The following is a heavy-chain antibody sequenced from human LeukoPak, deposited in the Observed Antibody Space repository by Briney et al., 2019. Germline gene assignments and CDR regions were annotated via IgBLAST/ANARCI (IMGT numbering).Heavy chain of an antibody. CDR1: GFTSSSYW. Sequence: GGSLRLSCAASGFTSSSYWMSWVRQAPGKGLEWVANIKQDGSEKYYVDSVKGRFTISRDNAKNSLYLQMNSLRAEDTAVYYCARESRYFDWFPIMDVWGQGTTVTVSS. CDR2: IKQDGSEK. V-gene: IGHV3-7*01. CDR3: ARESRYFDWFPIMDV. D-gene: IGHD3-9*01. J-gene: IGHJ6*02.